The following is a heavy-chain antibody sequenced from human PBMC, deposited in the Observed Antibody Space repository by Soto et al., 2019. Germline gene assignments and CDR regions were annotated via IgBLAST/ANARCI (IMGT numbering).Heavy chain of an antibody. CDR3: TTSIPGIAARHAEYFQH. CDR1: GFTFSNAW. CDR2: IKSKTDGGTA. Sequence: GGSLRLSCAASGFTFSNAWMSWVRQAPGKGLEWVGRIKSKTDGGTAGYAAPVKGRFTIPRDDSKNTLYLKMNSLKTEDTAVNCCTTSIPGIAARHAEYFQHWGQGTLVTVSS. J-gene: IGHJ1*01. V-gene: IGHV3-15*01. D-gene: IGHD6-6*01.